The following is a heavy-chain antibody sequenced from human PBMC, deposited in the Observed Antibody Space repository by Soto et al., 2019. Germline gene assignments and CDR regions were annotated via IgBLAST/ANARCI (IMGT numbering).Heavy chain of an antibody. Sequence: EVQLLESGGGLVQPGGSLRLSCAASGFTFSSYAMSWVRQAPGKGLEWVSAISGSGGSTYYADSVKGRVTISRDNSKNALYLQMNSLRAEDTAVYYCAKDLYGGSSNWYFDLWGRGTLVTVSS. CDR2: ISGSGGST. CDR3: AKDLYGGSSNWYFDL. CDR1: GFTFSSYA. D-gene: IGHD4-17*01. J-gene: IGHJ2*01. V-gene: IGHV3-23*01.